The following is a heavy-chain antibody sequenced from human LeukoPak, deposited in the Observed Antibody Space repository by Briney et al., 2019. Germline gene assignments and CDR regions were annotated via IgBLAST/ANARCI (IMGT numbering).Heavy chain of an antibody. D-gene: IGHD2-15*01. J-gene: IGHJ6*03. CDR2: ISNSGST. CDR3: GRDALVGYFSYYYIDV. CDR1: DGPIRSHY. V-gene: IGHV4-59*11. Sequence: SETLSLTCTVSDGPIRSHYWTWIRQSPVKGLEWIGDISNSGSTKYNPSLQSRVTISIDTSKSQFSLRLSSVTAADTAVYYCGRDALVGYFSYYYIDVWGKGITVTVSS.